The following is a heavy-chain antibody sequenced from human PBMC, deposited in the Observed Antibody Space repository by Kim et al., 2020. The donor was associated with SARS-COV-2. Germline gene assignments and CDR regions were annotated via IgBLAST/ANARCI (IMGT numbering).Heavy chain of an antibody. J-gene: IGHJ6*02. Sequence: GGSLRLSCAASGFTFSSYAMHWVRQAPGKGLEWVAVISYDGSNKYYADSVKGRFTISRDNSKNTLYLQMNSLRAEDTAVYYCARAERVSSSWQYYYYYYGMDVWGQGTTVTVSS. CDR1: GFTFSSYA. CDR3: ARAERVSSSWQYYYYYYGMDV. CDR2: ISYDGSNK. D-gene: IGHD6-13*01. V-gene: IGHV3-30*04.